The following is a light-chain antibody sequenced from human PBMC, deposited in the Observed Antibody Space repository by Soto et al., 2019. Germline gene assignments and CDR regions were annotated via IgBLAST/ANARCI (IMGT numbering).Light chain of an antibody. V-gene: IGKV3-11*01. J-gene: IGKJ4*02. CDR3: QQRTDWVT. CDR1: QSISSY. Sequence: EIGFTQSPATLSLSPGERATLSCRASQSISSYLAWYQQKPGQAPRLLIYEASNRDTGIPARFSGSGSGTDFTLTIIRLEHEDFAVYYCQQRTDWVTFGGGTKVDIK. CDR2: EAS.